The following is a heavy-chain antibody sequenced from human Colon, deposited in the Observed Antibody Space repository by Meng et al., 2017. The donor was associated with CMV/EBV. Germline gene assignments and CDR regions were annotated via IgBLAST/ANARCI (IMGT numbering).Heavy chain of an antibody. CDR2: ITAFNGNR. Sequence: ASVKVSCKASGYTFTSSGISWVRQARGQGLEWMGWITAFNGNRNYAERFQDRVTMTTDAATNTTQMELRSLRSDDTAMYYCARGSYLGTFDFWGQGTLVTVSS. CDR1: GYTFTSSG. D-gene: IGHD2/OR15-2a*01. J-gene: IGHJ4*02. V-gene: IGHV1-18*01. CDR3: ARGSYLGTFDF.